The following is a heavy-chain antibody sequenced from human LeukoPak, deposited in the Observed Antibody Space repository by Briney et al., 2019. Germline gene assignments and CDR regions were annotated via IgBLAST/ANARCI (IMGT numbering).Heavy chain of an antibody. Sequence: ASVKVSCKASGYTFTSYDINWVRQATGQGLEWMGWMNPNSGNTGYAQKFQGRVTITRNTSISTAYMELSSLRSEDTAVYYCARGGDSSWYSYYYYCYMDVWGKGTTVTVSS. CDR3: ARGGDSSWYSYYYYCYMDV. CDR2: MNPNSGNT. V-gene: IGHV1-8*03. CDR1: GYTFTSYD. D-gene: IGHD6-13*01. J-gene: IGHJ6*03.